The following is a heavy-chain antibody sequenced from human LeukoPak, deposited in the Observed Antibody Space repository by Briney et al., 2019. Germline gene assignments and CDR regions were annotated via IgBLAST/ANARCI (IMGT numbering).Heavy chain of an antibody. Sequence: ASVKVSCKASGYTFTSYDINWVRQATGQRLEWMGWMNPNSGNTGYAQKFQGRVTMARNTSISTGYMELSSLRSEDTAVYYCARGFFDGSGSSNWFDPWGQGTLVTVSS. CDR2: MNPNSGNT. CDR1: GYTFTSYD. D-gene: IGHD3-10*01. J-gene: IGHJ5*02. CDR3: ARGFFDGSGSSNWFDP. V-gene: IGHV1-8*01.